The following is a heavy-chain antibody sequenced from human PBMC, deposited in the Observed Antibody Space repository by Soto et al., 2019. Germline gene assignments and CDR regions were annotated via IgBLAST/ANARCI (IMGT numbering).Heavy chain of an antibody. D-gene: IGHD2-15*01. J-gene: IGHJ5*02. CDR1: GGSISSGDYY. CDR2: IYYSGST. V-gene: IGHV4-30-4*01. Sequence: QVQLQESGPGLVKPSQTLSLTCTVSGGSISSGDYYWSWIRQPPGKGLEWIGYIYYSGSTYYNPSLKRRVTISVDTSKNQFSLKLSSVTAADTAVYYCARYCSGGSCQGNNWFDPWGQGTLVTVSS. CDR3: ARYCSGGSCQGNNWFDP.